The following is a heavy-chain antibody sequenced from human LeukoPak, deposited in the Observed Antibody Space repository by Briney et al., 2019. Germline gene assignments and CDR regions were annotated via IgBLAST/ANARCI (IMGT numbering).Heavy chain of an antibody. J-gene: IGHJ6*03. CDR3: AREGRGFSFYYLDV. V-gene: IGHV7-4-1*02. CDR2: INTNTGNP. Sequence: GASVKVSCKASGYTFTSYSVNWVRQVPGQGLEWLGRINTNTGNPMYARGLTGRFVFSLDTSVSTAYLQISSLKAEDTAVYYCAREGRGFSFYYLDVWGKGTTVTVSS. CDR1: GYTFTSYS. D-gene: IGHD2/OR15-2a*01.